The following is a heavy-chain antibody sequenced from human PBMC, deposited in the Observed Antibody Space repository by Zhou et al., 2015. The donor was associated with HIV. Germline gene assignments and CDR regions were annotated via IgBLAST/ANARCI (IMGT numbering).Heavy chain of an antibody. Sequence: EVQLLESGGGLVQPGRSLRLSCAASGFTFTTYAMNWVRQAPGKGLEWVSTISGTGGGTYYADSVKGRFTISRDNSKNTLSLQMNRLRAEDTAVYYCAKAYDFWSGSVDAFDIWAKGQWSPSLQ. D-gene: IGHD3-3*01. J-gene: IGHJ3*02. CDR2: ISGTGGGT. V-gene: IGHV3-23*01. CDR1: GFTFTTYA. CDR3: AKAYDFWSGSVDAFDI.